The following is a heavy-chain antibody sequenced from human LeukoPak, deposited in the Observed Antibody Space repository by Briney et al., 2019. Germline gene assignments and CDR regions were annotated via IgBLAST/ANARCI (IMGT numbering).Heavy chain of an antibody. CDR1: GGSISSYY. CDR2: LSKSGNT. Sequence: KPSETLSLTCTVSGGSISSYYWSWIRLPPGKGLEWIGYLSKSGNTNYSPSLKSRVTIFGDTSKNQFFLKLSSVTAADTAVYYCARARYVNSFYAFDIWGQGKLVTVSS. V-gene: IGHV4-59*01. CDR3: ARARYVNSFYAFDI. J-gene: IGHJ3*02. D-gene: IGHD3-9*01.